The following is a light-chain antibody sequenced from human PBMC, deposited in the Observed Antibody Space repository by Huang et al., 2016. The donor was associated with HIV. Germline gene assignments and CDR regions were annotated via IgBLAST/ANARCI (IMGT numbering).Light chain of an antibody. J-gene: IGKJ1*01. V-gene: IGKV4-1*01. CDR2: WSS. CDR3: QQYYGSPQT. Sequence: DIVMTQSPGSLAVSLGERATLHCRSSQSVFSTSTNKDYLAWFQQKPGQPPKLLLFWSSTREVGVPDRFSGSGSGTHFTLTSGNLEAEDAAIYYCQQYYGSPQTFGQGTRVEVK. CDR1: QSVFSTSTNKDY.